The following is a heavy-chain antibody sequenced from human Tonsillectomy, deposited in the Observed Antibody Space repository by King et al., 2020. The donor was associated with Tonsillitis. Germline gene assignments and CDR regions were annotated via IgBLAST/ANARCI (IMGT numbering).Heavy chain of an antibody. CDR3: ASWPRRTENCSGTSCYRSRHGMDV. D-gene: IGHD2-2*01. CDR2: INHSGST. J-gene: IGHJ6*02. CDR1: GGSFSGYY. V-gene: IGHV4-34*01. Sequence: VQLQQWGAGLLKPSETLSLTCAVYGGSFSGYYWSWIRQPPGKGLEWIGEINHSGSTNYNPSLKSRVTISVDTSKNQFSLKLSSVTATDTAVSYCASWPRRTENCSGTSCYRSRHGMDVWGQGTTVTVSS.